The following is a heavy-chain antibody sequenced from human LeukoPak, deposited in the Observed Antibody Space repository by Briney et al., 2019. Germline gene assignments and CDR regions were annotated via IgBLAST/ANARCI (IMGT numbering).Heavy chain of an antibody. D-gene: IGHD2-21*01. CDR3: ARAPTYCGGDCYRTGFDY. CDR1: GYTFTSYD. J-gene: IGHJ4*02. CDR2: MNPNSGNT. V-gene: IGHV1-8*03. Sequence: ASVKVSCKASGYTFTSYDINWVRQATGQGLEWMGWMNPNSGNTGYAQKFQGRVTITRNTSISTAYMELSSLRSEDTAVYYCARAPTYCGGDCYRTGFDYWGQGTLVTVSS.